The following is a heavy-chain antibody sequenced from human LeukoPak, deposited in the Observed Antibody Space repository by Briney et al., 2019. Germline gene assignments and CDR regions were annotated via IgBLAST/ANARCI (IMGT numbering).Heavy chain of an antibody. D-gene: IGHD1-1*01. Sequence: SETLSLTCAVSGGSISSSNWWSWVRQPPGKGLEWIGTIYYSGSTYYNPSLKSRVTISVDTSKNQFSLKLSSVTAPDTAVYYCARHEDRNWYFDHWGQGTLVTVSS. V-gene: IGHV4-39*01. J-gene: IGHJ4*02. CDR2: IYYSGST. CDR1: GGSISSSNW. CDR3: ARHEDRNWYFDH.